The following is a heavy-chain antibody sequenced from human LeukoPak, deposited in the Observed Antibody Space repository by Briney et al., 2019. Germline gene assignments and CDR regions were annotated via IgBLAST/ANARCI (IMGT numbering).Heavy chain of an antibody. CDR1: GFTFSNAW. V-gene: IGHV3-15*01. CDR2: IKSKTDGGTT. CDR3: AREGLRIQLWAPSDYYYYYMDV. J-gene: IGHJ6*03. Sequence: PGGSLRLSCAASGFTFSNAWMSWVRQAPGKGLEWVGRIKSKTDGGTTDYAAPVKGRFTISRDDSKNTLYLQMNSLRAEDTAVYYCAREGLRIQLWAPSDYYYYYMDVWGKGTTVTVSS. D-gene: IGHD5-18*01.